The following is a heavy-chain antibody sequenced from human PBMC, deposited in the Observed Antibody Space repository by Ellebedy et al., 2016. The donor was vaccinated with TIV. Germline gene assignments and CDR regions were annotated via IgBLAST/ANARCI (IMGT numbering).Heavy chain of an antibody. J-gene: IGHJ4*02. D-gene: IGHD5/OR15-5a*01. V-gene: IGHV1-2*02. CDR3: TRDLTNIVSGDY. CDR1: GYTFTDYY. CDR2: INPNRGGT. Sequence: AASVKVSCKTSGYTFTDYYIHWARQAPGQGLEWMAWINPNRGGTNYAQKFQGRVTVTRDTSTSTAFLELSRLRSDDTAVYYCTRDLTNIVSGDYWGQGTLVTVSS.